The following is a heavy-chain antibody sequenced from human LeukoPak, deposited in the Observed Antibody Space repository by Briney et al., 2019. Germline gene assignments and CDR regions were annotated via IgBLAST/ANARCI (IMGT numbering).Heavy chain of an antibody. CDR2: ITISSNFI. Sequence: PGGSLRLSCAASGFSLSSYSMNWVRQAPGKGLEWVSSITISSNFIYYADSVKGRFTISRDNSKNTLYLQMNSLRAEDTAVYYCAKGKLEYFDYWGQGTLVTVSS. CDR3: AKGKLEYFDY. CDR1: GFSLSSYS. D-gene: IGHD6-13*01. J-gene: IGHJ4*02. V-gene: IGHV3-21*04.